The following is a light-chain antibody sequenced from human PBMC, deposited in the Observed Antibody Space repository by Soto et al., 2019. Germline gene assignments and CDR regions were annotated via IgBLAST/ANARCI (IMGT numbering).Light chain of an antibody. CDR3: CSYTSATTYV. J-gene: IGLJ1*01. CDR1: SSDVGAYNY. V-gene: IGLV2-14*03. CDR2: DVC. Sequence: QSALTQPASVSGSPGQSITISCTGSSSDVGAYNYVSWYQQHHPGEAPKLIIYDVCHLPARASNRFSGSKSGNTASLTISCLQTEDAADYFCCSYTSATTYVFGTWTKITVL.